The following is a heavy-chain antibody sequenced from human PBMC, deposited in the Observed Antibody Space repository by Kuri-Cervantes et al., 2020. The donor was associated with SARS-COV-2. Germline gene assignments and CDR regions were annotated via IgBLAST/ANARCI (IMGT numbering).Heavy chain of an antibody. J-gene: IGHJ4*02. CDR3: ARRITMVRVAWVYFDY. Sequence: GGSLRLSCAVSGFTVSRNYMSWVRQAPGKGLEWVSVIYSGGSTYYADSVKGRFTISRDNSKNTLYLQMNSLRAEDTTVYYCARRITMVRVAWVYFDYWGQGTLVTVSS. CDR1: GFTVSRNY. CDR2: IYSGGST. V-gene: IGHV3-53*01. D-gene: IGHD3-10*01.